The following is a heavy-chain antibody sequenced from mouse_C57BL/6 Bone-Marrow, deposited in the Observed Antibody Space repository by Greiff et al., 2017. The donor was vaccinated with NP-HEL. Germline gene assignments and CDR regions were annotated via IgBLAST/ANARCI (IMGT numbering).Heavy chain of an antibody. CDR3: ASPYGNYSY. V-gene: IGHV5-9*01. Sequence: EVQRVESGGGLVKPGGSLKLSCAASGFTFSSYTMSWVRQTPEKRLEWVATISGGGGNTYYPDSVKGRFTISRDNAKNTLYLQMSSLRSEDTALYYCASPYGNYSYWGQGTLVTVSA. J-gene: IGHJ3*01. CDR2: ISGGGGNT. D-gene: IGHD2-1*01. CDR1: GFTFSSYT.